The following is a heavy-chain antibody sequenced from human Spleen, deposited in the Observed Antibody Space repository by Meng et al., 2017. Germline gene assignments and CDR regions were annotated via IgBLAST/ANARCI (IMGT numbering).Heavy chain of an antibody. V-gene: IGHV3-23*01. D-gene: IGHD1-14*01. J-gene: IGHJ4*02. CDR2: IGLSDDTT. Sequence: GESLKISCAASGFTFSAYTMTWVRQAPGKGLEWVSCIGLSDDTTHYAESVKGRFTISRDNSKNTLYLQMNSLRAEDTAVYYCARGKPGLLDYWGQGTLVTVYS. CDR3: ARGKPGLLDY. CDR1: GFTFSAYT.